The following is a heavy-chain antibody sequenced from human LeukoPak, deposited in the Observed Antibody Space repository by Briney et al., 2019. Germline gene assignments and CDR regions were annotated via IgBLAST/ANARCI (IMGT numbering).Heavy chain of an antibody. CDR2: MNPNSGNT. J-gene: IGHJ4*02. D-gene: IGHD6-6*01. Sequence: ASVKVSCKASGYTFTSYDINWVRQATGQGLEWMGWMNPNSGNTGYAQKFQGRVTTTRNTSISTAYMELSSLRSEDTAVYYCARGGKGIAARVPIDYWGQGTLVTVSS. CDR3: ARGGKGIAARVPIDY. V-gene: IGHV1-8*01. CDR1: GYTFTSYD.